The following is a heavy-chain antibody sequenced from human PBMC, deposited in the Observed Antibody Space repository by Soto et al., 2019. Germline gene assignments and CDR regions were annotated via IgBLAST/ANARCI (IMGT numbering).Heavy chain of an antibody. CDR2: INHSGST. CDR3: ARGGKIGNSSGFRAPFDY. CDR1: GGSFSGYY. D-gene: IGHD6-19*01. V-gene: IGHV4-34*01. Sequence: SETLSLTCAVYGGSFSGYYWSWIRQPPGKGLEWIGEINHSGSTNYNPSLKSRVTISVDTSKHQFSLKLSSVTAADTAVYYCARGGKIGNSSGFRAPFDYWGQGTLVTVSS. J-gene: IGHJ4*02.